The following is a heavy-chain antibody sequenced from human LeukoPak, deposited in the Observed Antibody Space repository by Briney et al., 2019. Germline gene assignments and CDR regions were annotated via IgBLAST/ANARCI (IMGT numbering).Heavy chain of an antibody. Sequence: PGGSLRLSCAGSGFTFSNHAMNWVRQAPGKGLEWVSAISGSGGSTYYADSVKGRFTISRDNSQSTLYLQMNYLRAEDTAVYYCAKDRGSNWSTGDDYWGQGTLVTASS. D-gene: IGHD6-13*01. CDR2: ISGSGGST. CDR3: AKDRGSNWSTGDDY. CDR1: GFTFSNHA. V-gene: IGHV3-23*01. J-gene: IGHJ4*02.